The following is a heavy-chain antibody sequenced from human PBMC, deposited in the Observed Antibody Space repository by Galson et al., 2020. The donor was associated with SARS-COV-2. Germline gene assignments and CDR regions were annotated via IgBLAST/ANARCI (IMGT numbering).Heavy chain of an antibody. CDR3: AKDMERTYYYDSSGWPYYYYGMDV. D-gene: IGHD3-22*01. Sequence: SLKISCAASGFTFDDYAMHWVRQAPGKGLEWVSGISWNSGSIGYADSVKGRFTISRDNAKNSLYLQMNSLRAEDTALYYCAKDMERTYYYDSSGWPYYYYGMDVWGQGTTVTVSS. J-gene: IGHJ6*02. V-gene: IGHV3-9*01. CDR1: GFTFDDYA. CDR2: ISWNSGSI.